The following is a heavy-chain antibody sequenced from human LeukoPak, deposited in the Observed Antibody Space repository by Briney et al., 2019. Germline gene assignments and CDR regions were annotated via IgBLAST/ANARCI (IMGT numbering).Heavy chain of an antibody. CDR2: IDTSSSTV. Sequence: PGGSLRLSCAASAFTFSDYSMNWVRQAPGKGLEWISYIDTSSSTVYYADSVMGRFTISRDNAKESLYLQMNSLRDEDTAVYYCARGRARGVIKMSYYYYGMDVWGQGTTVTVSS. CDR3: ARGRARGVIKMSYYYYGMDV. CDR1: AFTFSDYS. V-gene: IGHV3-48*02. D-gene: IGHD3-10*01. J-gene: IGHJ6*02.